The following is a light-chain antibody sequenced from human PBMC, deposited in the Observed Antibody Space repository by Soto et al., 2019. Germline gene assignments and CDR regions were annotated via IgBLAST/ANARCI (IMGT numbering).Light chain of an antibody. CDR2: GAS. Sequence: EIVLTQSPGTLSLSPGEGATLSCRASQSVSSSYIAWYQQRPGQTPSLLIYGASTRATGIPDRFSGSGSGTHFTLTISRLEPGDFAVYYCQQYNNWPLTFGGGTKVEIK. V-gene: IGKV3-20*01. CDR1: QSVSSSY. J-gene: IGKJ4*01. CDR3: QQYNNWPLT.